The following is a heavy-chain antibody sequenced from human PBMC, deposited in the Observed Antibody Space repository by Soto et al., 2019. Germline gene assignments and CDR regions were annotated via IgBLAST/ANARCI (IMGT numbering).Heavy chain of an antibody. CDR3: ATPRPGSHGYSF. CDR1: GFTFGSYW. J-gene: IGHJ4*01. D-gene: IGHD3-16*01. V-gene: IGHV3-7*03. CDR2: IKFDAREK. Sequence: PGGSLRLSCAASGFTFGSYWMSWVRQAPGKGLEWLATIKFDAREKKYVDSVKGRFIISRDDSKNTVDLQTHALRTEDTAFYYCATPRPGSHGYSFWGHGALVTVSS.